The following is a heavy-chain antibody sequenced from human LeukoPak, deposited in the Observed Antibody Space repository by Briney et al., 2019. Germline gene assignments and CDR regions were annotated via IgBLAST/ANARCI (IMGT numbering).Heavy chain of an antibody. CDR3: ARHEVRGATTTFHY. J-gene: IGHJ4*02. V-gene: IGHV3-23*01. Sequence: PGGSLRLSCAASGLTFRSYGMSWVRQAPGKGLEWVSGISGNGGGTKYADSVKGRFTISRDNSKNTLYLQMSSLRAEDTAVYYCARHEVRGATTTFHYWGQGTLVTVSS. D-gene: IGHD1-26*01. CDR2: ISGNGGGT. CDR1: GLTFRSYG.